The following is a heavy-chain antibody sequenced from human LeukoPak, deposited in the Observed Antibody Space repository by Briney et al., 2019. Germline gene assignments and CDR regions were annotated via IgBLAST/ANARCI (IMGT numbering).Heavy chain of an antibody. CDR1: GGSIISYY. J-gene: IGHJ4*01. D-gene: IGHD3-10*02. CDR2: IYYSGST. V-gene: IGHV4-59*01. CDR3: ARTASVRGVIKELDY. Sequence: SETLSLTCTVSGGSIISYYWSWIRQPPGKGLGWIGYIYYSGSTNYNTSHKSRVTISVDTSKNQSSLKLSSVTAADTAVYYCARTASVRGVIKELDYWSQGTLVTVS.